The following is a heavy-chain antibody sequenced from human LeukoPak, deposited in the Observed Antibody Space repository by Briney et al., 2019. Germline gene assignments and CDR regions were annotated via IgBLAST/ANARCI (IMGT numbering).Heavy chain of an antibody. V-gene: IGHV3-33*01. Sequence: PGGSLRLSCAASGLTFRNYGMHWVRQAPGKGLEWVAVIWYDGSNQYYVDSVKGRFTVSRDNAKNTLYLQMNSQRAEDTAVYYCATDRNSGKYYDYWGQGTLVTVSS. CDR2: IWYDGSNQ. J-gene: IGHJ4*02. CDR1: GLTFRNYG. CDR3: ATDRNSGKYYDY. D-gene: IGHD1-26*01.